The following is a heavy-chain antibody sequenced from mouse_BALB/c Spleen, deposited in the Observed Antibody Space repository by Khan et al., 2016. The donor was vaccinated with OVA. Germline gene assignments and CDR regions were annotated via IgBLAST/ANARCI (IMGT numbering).Heavy chain of an antibody. J-gene: IGHJ4*01. Sequence: EVELVESGGGLVQPGGSLKLSCATSGFTFRDYYMYWFRQTPEKRLEWVAYISNGGGNTYYPDTVKGRFTISRDNAKNTLYLQMSRMKSEETAMYYCAIRGYGKGDAMDHWGQGTSVTVSS. CDR3: AIRGYGKGDAMDH. V-gene: IGHV5-12*02. D-gene: IGHD2-1*01. CDR2: ISNGGGNT. CDR1: GFTFRDYY.